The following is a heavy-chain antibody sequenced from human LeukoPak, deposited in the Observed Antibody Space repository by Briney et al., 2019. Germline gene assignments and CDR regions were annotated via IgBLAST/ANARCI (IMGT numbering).Heavy chain of an antibody. V-gene: IGHV4-39*07. CDR2: IFYSGST. CDR3: ARDPPGSLSTS. J-gene: IGHJ4*02. Sequence: PSETLSLTCTVSGGSISSSRYYWGWVRQPPGKGLEWIGSIFYSGSTYYNPSLKSRVTISVDTSKNQFSLKLSSVTAADTAVYYCARDPPGSLSTSWGQGTLVTVSS. D-gene: IGHD2-2*01. CDR1: GGSISSSRYY.